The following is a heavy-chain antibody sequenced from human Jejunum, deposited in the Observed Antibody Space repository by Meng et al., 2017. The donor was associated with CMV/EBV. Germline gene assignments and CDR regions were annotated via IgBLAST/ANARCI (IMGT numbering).Heavy chain of an antibody. Sequence: SGFSISSFGMHWVRQAPGKGLEWVTFIQFNGKNEYYADSVKGRFTVSRDTSRNTLYLQMNSLISDDTAVYYCTKAGSELDLFSHYWGQGTLVTVSS. V-gene: IGHV3-30*02. CDR2: IQFNGKNE. CDR1: GFSISSFG. J-gene: IGHJ4*02. D-gene: IGHD1-26*01. CDR3: TKAGSELDLFSHY.